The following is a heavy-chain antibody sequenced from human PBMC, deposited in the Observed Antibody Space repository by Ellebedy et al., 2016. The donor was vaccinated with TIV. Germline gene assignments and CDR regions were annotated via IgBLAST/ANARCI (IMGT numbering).Heavy chain of an antibody. Sequence: DSMKGRFTISRDNSKNTLYLQMNSLRAEDTALYYCAKVPGGLLWFGELSNEYYFDCWGQGTLVTVSS. D-gene: IGHD3-10*01. V-gene: IGHV3-30*02. CDR3: AKVPGGLLWFGELSNEYYFDC. J-gene: IGHJ4*02.